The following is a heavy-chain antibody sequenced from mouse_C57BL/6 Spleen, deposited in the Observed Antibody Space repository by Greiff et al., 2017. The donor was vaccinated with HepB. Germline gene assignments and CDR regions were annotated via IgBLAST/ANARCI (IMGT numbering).Heavy chain of an antibody. V-gene: IGHV2-2*01. D-gene: IGHD3-3*01. CDR1: GFSLTSYG. Sequence: VQLQQSGPGLVQPSQSLSITCTVSGFSLTSYGVHWVRQSPGKGLEWLGVIWSGGSTDYNAAFISRLSISKDNSKSQVFFKMNSLQADDTAIYYWARKGAGTGGYYAMDYWGQGTSVTVSS. CDR2: IWSGGST. J-gene: IGHJ4*01. CDR3: ARKGAGTGGYYAMDY.